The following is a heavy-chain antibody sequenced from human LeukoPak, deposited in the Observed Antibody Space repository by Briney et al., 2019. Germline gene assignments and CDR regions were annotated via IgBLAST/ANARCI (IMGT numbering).Heavy chain of an antibody. CDR3: ARAGVLLWFGEYYYYMDV. J-gene: IGHJ6*03. Sequence: ASVKVSCKAFGYTFTSNYMHWVRQAPGQGLEWMGWINPNSGGTNYAQKFQGRVTMTRDTSISTAYMELSRLRSDDTAVYYCARAGVLLWFGEYYYYMDVWGKGTTVTISS. CDR1: GYTFTSNY. V-gene: IGHV1-2*02. D-gene: IGHD3-10*01. CDR2: INPNSGGT.